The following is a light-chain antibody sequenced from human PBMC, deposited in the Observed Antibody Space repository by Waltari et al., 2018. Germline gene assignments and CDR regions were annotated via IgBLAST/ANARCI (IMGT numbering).Light chain of an antibody. CDR3: TSYRSLTTLV. J-gene: IGLJ1*01. CDR1: SSDVGGNNF. V-gene: IGLV2-14*01. Sequence: QSALTQPASVSGSPGQSIAISCTGTSSDVGGNNFVSWYQQHPGKAPKLMISGVSNRPSGVSDRFACSKSGNTASLTISGLHAEDEADYYCTSYRSLTTLVFGTGTKVTVL. CDR2: GVS.